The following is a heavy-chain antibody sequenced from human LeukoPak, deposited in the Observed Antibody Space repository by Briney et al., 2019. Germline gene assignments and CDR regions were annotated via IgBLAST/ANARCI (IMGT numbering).Heavy chain of an antibody. CDR2: IYYSGST. CDR1: GGSISSYY. CDR3: ARVSLLWFGELSRVFDY. V-gene: IGHV4-59*01. J-gene: IGHJ4*02. Sequence: PSETLSLTCTVSGGSISSYYWSWIRQPPGKGLEWIGYIYYSGSTNYNPSLKSRVTISVGTSKNQFSLKLSSVTAADTAVYYCARVSLLWFGELSRVFDYWGQGTLVTVSS. D-gene: IGHD3-10*01.